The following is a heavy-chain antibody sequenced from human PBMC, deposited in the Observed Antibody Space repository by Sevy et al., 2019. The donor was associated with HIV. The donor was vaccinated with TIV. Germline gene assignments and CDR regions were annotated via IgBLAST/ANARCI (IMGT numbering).Heavy chain of an antibody. CDR1: GFTFSNYH. CDR3: ARADSSSLGWAFDY. CDR2: ISSTSSYM. D-gene: IGHD6-6*01. V-gene: IGHV3-21*01. Sequence: GGSLRLSCAASGFTFSNYHMNWVRQAPGKGLEWVSSISSTSSYMYYADSVKGRFTVSRDNAKNSLYLQMNSLRAEDTAVFYCARADSSSLGWAFDYCGQGTLVTVSS. J-gene: IGHJ4*02.